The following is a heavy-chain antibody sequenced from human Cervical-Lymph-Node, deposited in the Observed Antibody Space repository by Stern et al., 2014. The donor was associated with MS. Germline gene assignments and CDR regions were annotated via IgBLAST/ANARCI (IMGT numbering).Heavy chain of an antibody. D-gene: IGHD2-21*02. V-gene: IGHV1-24*01. CDR2: YDPHHGET. CDR3: ATHRGRVTYYYGLDV. CDR1: GYTLTEMS. Sequence: VQLVQSGAEVKKPGASVKVSCKVSGYTLTEMSMHWVRQAPGKGLEWMGGYDPHHGETANAQKIQGRVTMAEDRSTDTAYMELTSLRSDDTAVYYCATHRGRVTYYYGLDVWGQGTTVTVSS. J-gene: IGHJ6*02.